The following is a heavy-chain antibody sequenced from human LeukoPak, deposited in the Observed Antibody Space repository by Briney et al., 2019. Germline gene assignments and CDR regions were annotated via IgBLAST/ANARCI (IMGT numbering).Heavy chain of an antibody. J-gene: IGHJ2*01. V-gene: IGHV3-33*01. D-gene: IGHD2-15*01. CDR1: GFTFSSYG. CDR2: IWYDGSNK. CDR3: ARDAPYCSGSSCYSERWYFDL. Sequence: GRSLRLSCAASGFTFSSYGMHWVRQAPGKGLEWVAVIWYDGSNKYYADSVKGRFTISRDNSKNTLYLQMNSLRAGDTAVYYCARDAPYCSGSSCYSERWYFDLWGRGTPVTVSS.